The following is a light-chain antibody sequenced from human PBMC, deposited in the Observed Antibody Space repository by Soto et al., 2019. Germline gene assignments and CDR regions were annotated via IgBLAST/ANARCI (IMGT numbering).Light chain of an antibody. CDR1: SSDVGAYYS. J-gene: IGLJ1*01. CDR2: GVT. CDR3: SSYTSGSSHYV. V-gene: IGLV2-14*01. Sequence: ARTQPGSESGYIAQAATISSTVTSSDVGAYYSVSWYQHHPGKAPKLIIYGVTNRPSGVSNRFSGSKSGNTASLTISGLQAEDEADYHCSSYTSGSSHYVFGTGTKVTVL.